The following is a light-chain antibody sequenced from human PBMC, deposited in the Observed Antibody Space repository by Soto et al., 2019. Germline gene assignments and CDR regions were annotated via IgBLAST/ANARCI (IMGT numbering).Light chain of an antibody. Sequence: EIMLTQSPATLSLSPGEKATLSCRANQLISNYLACYQQKPGQAPRLLIYDASNRATSIPARFSGSGSGTDFTLTISSLQPEDFAMYFCQQYGGSPITFGQGTRLEIK. V-gene: IGKV3-11*01. CDR2: DAS. CDR3: QQYGGSPIT. CDR1: QLISNY. J-gene: IGKJ5*01.